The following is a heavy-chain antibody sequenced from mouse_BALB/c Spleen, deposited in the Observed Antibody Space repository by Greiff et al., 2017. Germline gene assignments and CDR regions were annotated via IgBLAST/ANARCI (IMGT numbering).Heavy chain of an antibody. CDR3: ARGYYGSYAMDY. CDR2: IRNKANGYTT. D-gene: IGHD1-1*01. Sequence: EVMLVESGGGLVQPGGSLRLSCATSGFTFTDYYMSWVRQPPGKALEWLGFIRNKANGYTTEYSASVKGRFTISRDNSQSILYLQMNTLRAEDSATYYCARGYYGSYAMDYWGQGTSVTVSS. J-gene: IGHJ4*01. CDR1: GFTFTDYY. V-gene: IGHV7-3*02.